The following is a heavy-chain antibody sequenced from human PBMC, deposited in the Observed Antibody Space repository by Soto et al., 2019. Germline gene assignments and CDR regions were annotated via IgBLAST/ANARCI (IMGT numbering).Heavy chain of an antibody. Sequence: QVQLQESGPGLGKPAETLSLTCTVYGGSISSYYWSWIRQPSGKEMEWVRYIFYSGSANYYPSLKSRVTISVDTAKNQSALKLSSVTAADTAVYYCARVDLDTAMVTTTGHFDYWGQGTLVTVSS. CDR1: GGSISSYY. CDR2: IFYSGSA. D-gene: IGHD5-18*01. V-gene: IGHV4-59*01. J-gene: IGHJ4*02. CDR3: ARVDLDTAMVTTTGHFDY.